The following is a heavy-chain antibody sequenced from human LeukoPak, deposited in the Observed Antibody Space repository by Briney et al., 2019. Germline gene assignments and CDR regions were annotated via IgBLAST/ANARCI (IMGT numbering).Heavy chain of an antibody. V-gene: IGHV4-4*07. CDR3: ARDRAYYDFRSGYYGYHENWFDP. CDR2: IYTSGST. CDR1: GGSISSYY. D-gene: IGHD3-3*01. Sequence: SETLSLTCTVSGGSISSYYWSWIRQPAGKGLEWIGRIYTSGSTNYNPSLKSRVTMSVDTSKNQFSLKLSSVTAADTAVYYCARDRAYYDFRSGYYGYHENWFDPWGQGTLVTVSS. J-gene: IGHJ5*02.